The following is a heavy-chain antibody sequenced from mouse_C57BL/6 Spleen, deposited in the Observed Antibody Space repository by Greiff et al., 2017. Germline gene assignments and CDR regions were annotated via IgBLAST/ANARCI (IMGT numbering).Heavy chain of an antibody. Sequence: EVNLVESEGGLVQPGSSMKLSCTASGFTFSDYYMAWVRQVPEKGLEWVANINYDGSSTYYLDSLKSRFIISRDNAKNILYLQMSSLKSEDTATYYCARDRDGYYFDYWGQGTTLTVSS. CDR1: GFTFSDYY. V-gene: IGHV5-16*01. CDR3: ARDRDGYYFDY. D-gene: IGHD2-3*01. CDR2: INYDGSST. J-gene: IGHJ2*01.